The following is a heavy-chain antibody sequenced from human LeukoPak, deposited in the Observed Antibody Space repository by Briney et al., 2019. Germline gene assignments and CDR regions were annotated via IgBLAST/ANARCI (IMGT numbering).Heavy chain of an antibody. CDR3: ASGTTDIVVVPATLRNYYFDY. Sequence: ASVKVSCKASGYTFTSYDINWVRQATGQGLEWMGWMNPNSGNTGYAQKFQGRVTMTTDTSTSTAYMELSSLRSEDTAVYYCASGTTDIVVVPATLRNYYFDYWGQGTLVTVSS. D-gene: IGHD2-2*01. V-gene: IGHV1-8*01. J-gene: IGHJ4*02. CDR1: GYTFTSYD. CDR2: MNPNSGNT.